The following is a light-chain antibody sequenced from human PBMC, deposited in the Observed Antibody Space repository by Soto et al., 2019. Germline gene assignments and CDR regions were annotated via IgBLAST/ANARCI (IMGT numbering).Light chain of an antibody. Sequence: QSALTQPASVSGSPGQSITISCTGTTSDIGDYNYVSWYQQHPGKPPKIIIYEVFHRPSGVSNRFSGSKSGYTASLTISGLQTEDEADYYCSSYTGSSTLVFGGGTKVTVL. CDR1: TSDIGDYNY. V-gene: IGLV2-14*01. CDR2: EVF. J-gene: IGLJ3*02. CDR3: SSYTGSSTLV.